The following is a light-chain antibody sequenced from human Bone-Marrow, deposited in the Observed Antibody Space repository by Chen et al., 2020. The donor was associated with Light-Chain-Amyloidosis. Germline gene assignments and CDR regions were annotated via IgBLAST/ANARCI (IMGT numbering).Light chain of an antibody. CDR2: WAS. CDR3: HQYYNTPWA. V-gene: IGKV4-1*01. J-gene: IGKJ1*01. CDR1: QTPFYSANNNNY. Sequence: DIVLTQSPDSLAVSLGVRATINCKSSQTPFYSANNNNYLAWYQQKPRQPPKLLIYWASTRESGVPDRFSGSGSGTDFTLTISSLQAEDVAVYYCHQYYNTPWAFGQGTKVEIK.